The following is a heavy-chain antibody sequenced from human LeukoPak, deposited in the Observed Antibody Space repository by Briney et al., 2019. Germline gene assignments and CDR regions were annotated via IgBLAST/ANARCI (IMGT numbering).Heavy chain of an antibody. Sequence: PSETLSLTCTVSGGSISSGSYYWSWIRQPAGKGLEWIGYIYYSGRTNYNPSLKSRVTISVDTSKNQFPLKLTSATAADTAVYYCARVRWPTTGDKEVRGVIIGGLYMGVWGKGTTVTISS. CDR1: GGSISSGSYY. D-gene: IGHD3-10*01. J-gene: IGHJ6*03. V-gene: IGHV4-61*10. CDR3: ARVRWPTTGDKEVRGVIIGGLYMGV. CDR2: IYYSGRT.